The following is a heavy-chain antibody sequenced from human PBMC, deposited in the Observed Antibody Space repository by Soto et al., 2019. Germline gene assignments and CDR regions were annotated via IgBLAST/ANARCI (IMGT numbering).Heavy chain of an antibody. CDR2: ISAHNGNT. J-gene: IGHJ4*02. Sequence: QVHLVQSGAEVKKPGASVKVSCKASGYTFTSYGITWVRQAPGQGLEWMGWISAHNGNTDYAQKLQGRVIVTRDPSTSTAYMELISLISDDTAVYYCARGRYGDYWGQGALVTVSS. CDR3: ARGRYGDY. V-gene: IGHV1-18*01. D-gene: IGHD1-1*01. CDR1: GYTFTSYG.